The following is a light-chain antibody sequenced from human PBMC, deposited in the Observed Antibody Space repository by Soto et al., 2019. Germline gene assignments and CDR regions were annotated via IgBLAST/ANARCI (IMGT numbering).Light chain of an antibody. CDR2: LGS. J-gene: IGKJ1*01. CDR3: MQAIPAPRT. V-gene: IGKV2-28*01. Sequence: DIVLTQSPLSLPVTPGEPASISCRSSQRLLHSNGNIYLDWSLQKPGQSPQLLLYLGSIRAAGVPDRFSGSRSGTDFTLKITRVEAEDVGVYYCMQAIPAPRTFGLGTKVESK. CDR1: QRLLHSNGNIY.